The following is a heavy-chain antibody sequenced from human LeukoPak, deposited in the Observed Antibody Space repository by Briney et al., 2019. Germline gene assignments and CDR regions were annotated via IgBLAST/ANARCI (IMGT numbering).Heavy chain of an antibody. CDR3: ASKATYNIAFDI. D-gene: IGHD5-24*01. J-gene: IGHJ3*02. CDR2: IIPILGIA. V-gene: IGHV1-69*02. Sequence: EASVKVSCKASGGTFSSYTISWVRQAPGQGLEWMGRIIPILGIANYAQKFQGRVTITADKSTSTAYMELSSLRAEDTAVYYCASKATYNIAFDIWGQGTMVTVSS. CDR1: GGTFSSYT.